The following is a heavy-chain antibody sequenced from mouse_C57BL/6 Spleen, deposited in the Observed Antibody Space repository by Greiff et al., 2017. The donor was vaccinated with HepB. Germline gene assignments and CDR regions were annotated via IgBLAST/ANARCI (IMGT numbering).Heavy chain of an antibody. D-gene: IGHD1-1*01. V-gene: IGHV1-80*01. CDR2: IYPGDGDT. J-gene: IGHJ2*01. CDR3: SRDTTVVADDYFDY. Sequence: QVQLQQSGAELVKPGASVKISCKASGYAFSSYWMNGVKQRPGKGLEWIGQIYPGDGDTNYNGKFKGKATLTADKSSSTASEDSAVYFCSRDTTVVADDYFDYWGQGTTLTVSS. CDR1: GYAFSSYW.